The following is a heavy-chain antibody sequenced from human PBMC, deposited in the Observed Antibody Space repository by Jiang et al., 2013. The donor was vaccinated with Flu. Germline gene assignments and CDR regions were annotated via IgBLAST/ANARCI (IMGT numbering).Heavy chain of an antibody. CDR3: ARDLGYCISSTCYNFYYYYLDV. CDR2: ILPISGTA. D-gene: IGHD2-2*02. J-gene: IGHJ6*03. Sequence: SGAEVKKPGPSVKVSCKTSGGTFSNYAISWVRQAPGQGLEWMGGILPISGTANYARKFQGRVTITADESTSTAFMELSSLKSEDTAMYYCARDLGYCISSTCYNFYYYYLDVWGKGTTVTVSS. V-gene: IGHV1-69*01. CDR1: GGTFSNYA.